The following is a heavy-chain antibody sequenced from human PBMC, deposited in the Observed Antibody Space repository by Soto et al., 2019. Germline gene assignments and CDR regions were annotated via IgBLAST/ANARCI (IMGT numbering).Heavy chain of an antibody. V-gene: IGHV1-69*13. CDR2: IIPIFGTA. D-gene: IGHD6-13*01. Sequence: SVKVSCKASGGTFSSYAISWVRQAPGQGLEWMGGIIPIFGTANYAQKFQGRVTITADESTSTAYMELSSLRSEDTAVYYCALDAAGNYYYYGMDVWGQGTTATVSS. J-gene: IGHJ6*02. CDR3: ALDAAGNYYYYGMDV. CDR1: GGTFSSYA.